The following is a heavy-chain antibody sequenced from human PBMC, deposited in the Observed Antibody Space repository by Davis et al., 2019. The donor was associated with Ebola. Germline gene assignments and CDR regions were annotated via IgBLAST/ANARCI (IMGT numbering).Heavy chain of an antibody. CDR2: ISSDSDYI. D-gene: IGHD1-20*01. CDR1: GFTFSTYS. CDR3: ARDRYNWNQLDPFDI. V-gene: IGHV3-21*01. Sequence: PGGSLRLSCAASGFTFSTYSMSWVRQAPGKGLEWVSSISSDSDYIYYADSAKGRFTISRDNAKNSLYLQMNSLRDEDTAVYYCARDRYNWNQLDPFDIWGQGTMVTVSS. J-gene: IGHJ3*02.